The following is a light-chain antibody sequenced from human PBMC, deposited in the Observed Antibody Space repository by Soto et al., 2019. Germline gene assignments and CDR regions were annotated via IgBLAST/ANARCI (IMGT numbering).Light chain of an antibody. J-gene: IGLJ1*01. CDR3: SSFSSSSTPYV. CDR2: EVN. V-gene: IGLV2-14*01. CDR1: SSDVGGYKY. Sequence: QSALAQPASVSGSPGQSITISCTGTSSDVGGYKYVSWYHQHPGKAPKLMIFEVNSRPSGVSNRFSGSKSGNTASLTISGLRAEDEADYYCSSFSSSSTPYVFGTGTKVTVL.